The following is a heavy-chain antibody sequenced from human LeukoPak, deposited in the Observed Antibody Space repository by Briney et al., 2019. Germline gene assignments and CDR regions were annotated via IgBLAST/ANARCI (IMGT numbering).Heavy chain of an antibody. CDR1: GFTFSSYK. V-gene: IGHV3-21*01. Sequence: GGSLRLSCAASGFTFSSYKMNWVRQAPGKGLEWVSSISSSSSYIYYADSVRGRFTISRDNAKNSLYLQTNSLRAEDTAVYYCARELISSGSLDYWGQGTVVTVSS. CDR2: ISSSSSYI. D-gene: IGHD3-10*01. J-gene: IGHJ4*02. CDR3: ARELISSGSLDY.